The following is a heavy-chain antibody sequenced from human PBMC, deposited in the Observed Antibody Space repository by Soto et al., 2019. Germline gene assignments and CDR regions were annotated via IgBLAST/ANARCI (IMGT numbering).Heavy chain of an antibody. CDR2: IYYSGIT. Sequence: PSETLSLTCTVSGGSISSYYWSWLRQPPGKGLEWIGYIYYSGITNYNPSLKSRVTISVDTSKNQFSLQLSSVTAADTAVYFCAREGISGYFYWGLGTLVTVSS. V-gene: IGHV4-59*01. D-gene: IGHD1-1*01. J-gene: IGHJ4*02. CDR1: GGSISSYY. CDR3: AREGISGYFY.